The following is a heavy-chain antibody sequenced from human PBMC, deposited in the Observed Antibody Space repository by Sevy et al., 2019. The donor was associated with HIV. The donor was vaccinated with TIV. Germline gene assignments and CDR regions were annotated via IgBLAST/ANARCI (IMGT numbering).Heavy chain of an antibody. CDR1: GFTFSSYW. D-gene: IGHD6-19*01. J-gene: IGHJ5*02. CDR3: ARYREWLATGWFDP. V-gene: IGHV3-7*01. Sequence: GGSLRLSCAASGFTFSSYWMSWVRQAPGKGLEWVANIKQDGSEKYYVDSVKGRFTISRDKAKNSLYLQMNSLRAEDTAVYYCARYREWLATGWFDPWGQGTLVTVSS. CDR2: IKQDGSEK.